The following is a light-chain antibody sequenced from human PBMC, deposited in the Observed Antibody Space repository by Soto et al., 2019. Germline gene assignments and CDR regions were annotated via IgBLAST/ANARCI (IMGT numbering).Light chain of an antibody. CDR1: QSVSSY. V-gene: IGKV3-11*02. J-gene: IGKJ5*01. CDR2: DAS. CDR3: QQYSNWPT. Sequence: EIVLTQSPDTLSLSPGERATLSCRASQSVSSYLAWYQQKPGQAPRLLIYDASNRATGIPARFSGSGSGREFTLTISSLQSEDSALYYCQQYSNWPTFGQGTRLEIK.